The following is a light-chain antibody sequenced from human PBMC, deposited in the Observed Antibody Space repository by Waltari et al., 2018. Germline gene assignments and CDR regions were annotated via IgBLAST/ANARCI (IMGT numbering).Light chain of an antibody. CDR2: GAS. J-gene: IGKJ4*01. Sequence: ECELTQSPGTLSFSLGERATPSCRASQTVRTTYLAWYQQKPGQAPTLLIYGASSRATGIPDRFSGSGSGTDFSLTISSLEPEDFAVYYCQQYDISPLTFGGGTKVEIK. CDR1: QTVRTTY. CDR3: QQYDISPLT. V-gene: IGKV3-20*01.